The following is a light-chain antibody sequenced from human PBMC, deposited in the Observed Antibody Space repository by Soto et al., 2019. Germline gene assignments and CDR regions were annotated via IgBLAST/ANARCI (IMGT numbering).Light chain of an antibody. CDR1: QSINRH. J-gene: IGKJ4*01. CDR2: DAS. Sequence: EIVLTQSPATLSLSPGERATLSCRASQSINRHLAWYRQKPGQAPRLLIYDASNRATGIPARFSGSGSGTDFTLTISSLEPEDFGVYYCQQRSNWPPATFGEGTKVEIK. CDR3: QQRSNWPPAT. V-gene: IGKV3-11*01.